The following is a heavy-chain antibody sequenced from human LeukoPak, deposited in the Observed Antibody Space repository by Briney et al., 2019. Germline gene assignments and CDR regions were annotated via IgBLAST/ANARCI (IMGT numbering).Heavy chain of an antibody. CDR1: GFTFSTYT. V-gene: IGHV3-23*01. D-gene: IGHD2-2*01. CDR2: ILTSGGT. Sequence: GGSLRLSCTASGFTFSTYTMSWVSQAPGEGLKWVSGILTSGGTYYADSVKGRFTISRDNSKNTLYLQMNSLRADDTAVYYCAKDCVYADGLCDFDYWGQGTLVTVSS. CDR3: AKDCVYADGLCDFDY. J-gene: IGHJ4*02.